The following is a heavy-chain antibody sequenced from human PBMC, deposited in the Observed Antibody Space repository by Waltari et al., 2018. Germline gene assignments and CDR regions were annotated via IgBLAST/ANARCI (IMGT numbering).Heavy chain of an antibody. CDR1: TFTSYA. D-gene: IGHD2-21*02. CDR3: AREAYCGGDCYSRAFDI. J-gene: IGHJ3*02. CDR2: INAGNGNT. V-gene: IGHV1-3*01. Sequence: TFTSYAMHWVRQAPGQRLEWMGWINAGNGNTKYSQKFQGRVTITRDTSASTAYMELSSLRSEDTAVYYCAREAYCGGDCYSRAFDIWGQGTMVTVSS.